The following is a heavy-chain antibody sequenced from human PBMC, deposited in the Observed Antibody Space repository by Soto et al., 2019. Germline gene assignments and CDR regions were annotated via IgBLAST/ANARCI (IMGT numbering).Heavy chain of an antibody. CDR1: GFTFSSYP. D-gene: IGHD2-2*01. CDR2: ISYNGSNK. J-gene: IGHJ4*02. V-gene: IGHV3-30-3*01. Sequence: VQLVESGGGVVQPGRSLRLSCAASGFTFSSYPIHWVRQAPGKGLEWVALISYNGSNKYYADSVKGRFTISRDNSKNTLYLQMNSLRAEDTAVYYCARVKVPAASWYFDYWGQGTLVTVSS. CDR3: ARVKVPAASWYFDY.